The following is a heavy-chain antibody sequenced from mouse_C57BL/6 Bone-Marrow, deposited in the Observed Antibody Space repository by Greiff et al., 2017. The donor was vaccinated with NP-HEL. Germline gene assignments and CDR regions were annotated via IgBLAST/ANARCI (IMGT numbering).Heavy chain of an antibody. D-gene: IGHD4-1*01. CDR2: IHPNSGST. Sequence: QVQLKESGAELVKPGASVKLSCKASGYTFTSYWMHWVKQRPGQGLEWIGMIHPNSGSTNYNEKFKSKATLTVDKSSSTAYMQLSSLTSEDSAVYYCARSKLGPYYFDYWGQGTTLTVSS. CDR1: GYTFTSYW. V-gene: IGHV1-64*01. CDR3: ARSKLGPYYFDY. J-gene: IGHJ2*01.